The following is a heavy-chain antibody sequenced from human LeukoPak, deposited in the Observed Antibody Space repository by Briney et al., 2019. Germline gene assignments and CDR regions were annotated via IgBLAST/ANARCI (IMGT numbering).Heavy chain of an antibody. Sequence: GGSLRLSCAASGFTFSSYAMSWVRRAPGKGLEWVSAISSNGGGTFYADSVKGQFTISRDNSQNTLYLQMNSLRAEDTAVYYCARSIGAAYFDNWGQGTLVTVSS. J-gene: IGHJ4*02. V-gene: IGHV3-23*01. D-gene: IGHD6-13*01. CDR3: ARSIGAAYFDN. CDR1: GFTFSSYA. CDR2: ISSNGGGT.